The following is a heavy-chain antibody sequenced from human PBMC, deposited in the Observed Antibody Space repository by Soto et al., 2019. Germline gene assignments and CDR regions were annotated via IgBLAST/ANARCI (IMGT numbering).Heavy chain of an antibody. V-gene: IGHV3-30-3*01. CDR2: ISYDGSNK. D-gene: IGHD5-18*01. Sequence: GGSLRLSCAASGFTFTAYGMDWVRQAPGKGLEWVAVISYDGSNKYYADSVKGRFTLSRDNSKYMLYLEMNSLRPDDTAVYYCARALGYNYGDRDHYYGMDVWGQGTTVTVSS. CDR1: GFTFTAYG. CDR3: ARALGYNYGDRDHYYGMDV. J-gene: IGHJ6*02.